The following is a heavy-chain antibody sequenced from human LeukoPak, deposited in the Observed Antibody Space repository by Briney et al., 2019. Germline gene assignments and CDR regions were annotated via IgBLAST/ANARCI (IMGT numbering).Heavy chain of an antibody. CDR2: IYSGGSI. CDR1: GFTVSSNY. CDR3: ASGKETSMAQGY. Sequence: GGSLRLSCAVSGFTVSSNYMTWVRQAPGKGLEWVSVIYSGGSIYYAGSVKGRFTISRDISKNTVDLQLNSLRAEDTAVYYCASGKETSMAQGYWGQGTLVTVSS. V-gene: IGHV3-53*01. D-gene: IGHD5-18*01. J-gene: IGHJ4*02.